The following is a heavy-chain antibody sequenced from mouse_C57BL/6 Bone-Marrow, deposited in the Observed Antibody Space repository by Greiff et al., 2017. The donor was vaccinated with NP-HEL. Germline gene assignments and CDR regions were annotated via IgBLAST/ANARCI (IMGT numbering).Heavy chain of an antibody. V-gene: IGHV1-54*01. J-gene: IGHJ1*03. CDR2: INPGSGGT. CDR3: ARSMGYYYGSSRYFDV. CDR1: GYAFTNYL. Sequence: QVQLQQSGAELVRPGTSVKVSCKASGYAFTNYLIEWVKQRPGQGLEWIGVINPGSGGTNYNEKFKGKATLTADKSSSTAYMQLSSLTSEDSAVYLCARSMGYYYGSSRYFDVWGTGTTVTVSS. D-gene: IGHD1-1*01.